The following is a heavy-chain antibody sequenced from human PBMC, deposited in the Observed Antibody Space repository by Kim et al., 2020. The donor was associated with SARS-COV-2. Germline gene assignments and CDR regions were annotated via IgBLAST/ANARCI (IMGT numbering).Heavy chain of an antibody. CDR3: ARDGGSGWYYYGMDV. CDR2: ISYDGSNK. J-gene: IGHJ6*02. V-gene: IGHV3-30*04. CDR1: GFTFSSYA. D-gene: IGHD6-19*01. Sequence: GGSLRLSCAASGFTFSSYAMHWVRQAPGKGLEWVAVISYDGSNKYYADSVKGRFTISRDNSKNTLYPQMNSLRAEDTAVYYCARDGGSGWYYYGMDVWGQGTTVTVSS.